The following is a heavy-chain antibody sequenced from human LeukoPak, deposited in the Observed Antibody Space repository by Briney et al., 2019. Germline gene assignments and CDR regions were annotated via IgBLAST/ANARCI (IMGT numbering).Heavy chain of an antibody. D-gene: IGHD3-3*01. Sequence: GGSLRLSCAASGFSFSSYEMNWVRQAPGKGLEWVSYISSSGSTIYYADSVKGRFTISRDNAKNSLYLQMNSLRAEDTAVYYCARDGVIMPKNFDYWGQGTLVTVSS. V-gene: IGHV3-48*03. CDR2: ISSSGSTI. J-gene: IGHJ4*02. CDR1: GFSFSSYE. CDR3: ARDGVIMPKNFDY.